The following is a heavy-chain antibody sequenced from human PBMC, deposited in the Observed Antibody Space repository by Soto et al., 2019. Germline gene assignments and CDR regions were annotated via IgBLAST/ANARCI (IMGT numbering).Heavy chain of an antibody. V-gene: IGHV3-23*01. J-gene: IGHJ4*02. Sequence: PGGSLRLSCAASGFTFSSYAMSWVRQAPGKGLEWVSAISGSGGSTYYADSVKGRFTISRDNSKNTLYLQMNSLRAEDTAVYYCAKALGYCSSTSCRQLDFDYWGQGTLVTVSS. CDR3: AKALGYCSSTSCRQLDFDY. CDR2: ISGSGGST. D-gene: IGHD2-2*01. CDR1: GFTFSSYA.